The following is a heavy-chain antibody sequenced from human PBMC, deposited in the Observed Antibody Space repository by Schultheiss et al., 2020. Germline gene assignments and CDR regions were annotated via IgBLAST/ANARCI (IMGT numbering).Heavy chain of an antibody. CDR1: GGSISSYY. Sequence: GSLRLSCTVSGGSISSYYWSWIRQPPGKGLEWIGYIYYSGSTNYNPSLKSRVTISVDTSKNQFSLKLSSVTAADTAVYYCARDLRDYGDYVGFWYFDLWGRGTLVTVSS. D-gene: IGHD4-17*01. V-gene: IGHV4-59*12. CDR2: IYYSGST. J-gene: IGHJ2*01. CDR3: ARDLRDYGDYVGFWYFDL.